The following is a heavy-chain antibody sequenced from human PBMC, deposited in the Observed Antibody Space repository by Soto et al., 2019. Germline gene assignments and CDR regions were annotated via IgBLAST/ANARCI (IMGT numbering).Heavy chain of an antibody. CDR3: ARVVVVIPPAYYYAMDV. D-gene: IGHD3-22*01. CDR1: GFTFSSFH. Sequence: PGGSLRLSCAASGFTFSSFHMNWVRQAPGRGLEWVAYITSSSDTIYYSDSVKGRFTISRDNGKNSLFLQMNSLRDEDTAVYYCARVVVVIPPAYYYAMDVWGQGTTVTVSS. V-gene: IGHV3-48*02. J-gene: IGHJ6*02. CDR2: ITSSSDTI.